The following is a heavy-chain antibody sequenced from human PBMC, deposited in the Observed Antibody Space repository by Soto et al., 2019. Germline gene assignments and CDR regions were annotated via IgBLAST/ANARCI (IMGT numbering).Heavy chain of an antibody. D-gene: IGHD2-15*01. CDR1: GYTFPDYG. Sequence: GASVPVSCQAYGYTFPDYGINWGRQAAGQAPEWMGWMNPNTGNTAYAQKFQGRLTLTRDTSMDTAYMHLSSLTSEDTAVYYCKRGFNRYSDFWDQGTLVTVSS. V-gene: IGHV1-8*01. CDR3: KRGFNRYSDF. J-gene: IGHJ4*02. CDR2: MNPNTGNT.